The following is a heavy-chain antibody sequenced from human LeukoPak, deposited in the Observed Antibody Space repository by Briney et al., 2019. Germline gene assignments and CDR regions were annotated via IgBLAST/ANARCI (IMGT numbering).Heavy chain of an antibody. Sequence: GRSLRLSCAASGFTFSSYGMHWVRQAPGKGLEWVAVISYDGSNKYYADSVKGRFTISRDNSKNTLYLQMNSLRAEDTAVYYCARRGGVAVAEIIYYYYYMDVWGKGTTVTISS. D-gene: IGHD6-19*01. V-gene: IGHV3-30*03. J-gene: IGHJ6*03. CDR2: ISYDGSNK. CDR1: GFTFSSYG. CDR3: ARRGGVAVAEIIYYYYYMDV.